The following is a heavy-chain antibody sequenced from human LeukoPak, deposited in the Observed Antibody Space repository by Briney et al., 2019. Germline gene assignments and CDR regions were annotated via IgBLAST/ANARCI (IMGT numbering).Heavy chain of an antibody. J-gene: IGHJ4*02. CDR3: ARDRDYYGSGSYYNVVDY. Sequence: ASVKVSCKASGYTFTGYYMHWVRQAPGQGLEWMGRINPNSGGTSYAQKFQGRVTMARDTSISTAYMELSRLRFDDTAVYYCARDRDYYGSGSYYNVVDYWGQGTLVTVSS. V-gene: IGHV1-2*06. D-gene: IGHD3-10*01. CDR2: INPNSGGT. CDR1: GYTFTGYY.